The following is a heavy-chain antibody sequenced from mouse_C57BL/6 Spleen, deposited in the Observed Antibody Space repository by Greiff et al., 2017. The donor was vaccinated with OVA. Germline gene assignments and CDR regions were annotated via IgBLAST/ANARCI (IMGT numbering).Heavy chain of an antibody. V-gene: IGHV1-52*01. Sequence: VQLQQPGAELVRPGSSVKLSCKASGYTFTSYWMHWVKQRPIQGLEWIGNIDPSDSETHYNQKFKDKATLTVDKSSSTAYMPLSRLTSEDSAVYYCARSGGSSPYDLDYGGQGTALTVSS. CDR2: IDPSDSET. CDR1: GYTFTSYW. CDR3: ARSGGSSPYDLDY. J-gene: IGHJ2*01. D-gene: IGHD1-1*01.